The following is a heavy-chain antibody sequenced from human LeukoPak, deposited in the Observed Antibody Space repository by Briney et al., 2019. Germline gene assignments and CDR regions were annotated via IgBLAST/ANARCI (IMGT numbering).Heavy chain of an antibody. V-gene: IGHV3-53*01. D-gene: IGHD2/OR15-2a*01. Sequence: TGGSLGLSCAASGFTVSRNYMTWVRQAPGKGLEWVAVIYSGGNTYYADSVKGRFTISRDISKNTLYLQVNSLRGEDTAVYYCAGTIIGKWAIDFWGQGTLVTVSS. J-gene: IGHJ4*02. CDR3: AGTIIGKWAIDF. CDR1: GFTVSRNY. CDR2: IYSGGNT.